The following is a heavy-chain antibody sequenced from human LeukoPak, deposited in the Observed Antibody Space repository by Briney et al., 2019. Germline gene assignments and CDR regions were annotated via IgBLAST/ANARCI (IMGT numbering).Heavy chain of an antibody. CDR1: GFTFKTYG. J-gene: IGHJ4*02. CDR2: ISNDGSNK. CDR3: ARARGLFGEEQFLFDY. V-gene: IGHV3-30*03. Sequence: GGSLRLSCAASGFTFKTYGTHWVRQAPGKGLEWVAAISNDGSNKLYGDSVKGRFTFFRDTSKNTLYLEMSSLRTEDTAVYYCARARGLFGEEQFLFDYWGQGTLVTVSS. D-gene: IGHD3-10*02.